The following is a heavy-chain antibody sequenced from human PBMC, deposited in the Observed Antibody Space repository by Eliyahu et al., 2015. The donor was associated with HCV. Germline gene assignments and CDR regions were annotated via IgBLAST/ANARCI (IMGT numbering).Heavy chain of an antibody. CDR2: XDFDGTTT. CDR1: GFXFXDXW. Sequence: EVQLVESGGGLVLPGGSLRLSCAASGFXFXDXWXPWVRQAPGKGXVWVSLXDFDGTTTNYADSVKGRFTVSRDNAKNTLYLQMNSLRDDDTAVYFCARAIPGLAVGGVHYWGQGTLVTVSS. CDR3: ARAIPGLAVGGVHY. J-gene: IGHJ4*02. V-gene: IGHV3-74*01. D-gene: IGHD6-19*01.